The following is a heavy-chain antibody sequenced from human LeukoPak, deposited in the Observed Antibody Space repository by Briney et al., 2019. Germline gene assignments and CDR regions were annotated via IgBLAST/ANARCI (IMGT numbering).Heavy chain of an antibody. CDR2: IKEDGSEK. V-gene: IGHV3-7*01. D-gene: IGHD3-22*01. J-gene: IGHJ3*02. CDR1: GFTFSNYW. Sequence: GGSLRLSCAASGFTFSNYWMSWVRQAPGKGLEWVANIKEDGSEKYYVDSVKGRFTISRDNAKNSLYLQMNSLRGEDTAVYYCARDHHRRLYDSQARDTFDIWGQGTMVTVSS. CDR3: ARDHHRRLYDSQARDTFDI.